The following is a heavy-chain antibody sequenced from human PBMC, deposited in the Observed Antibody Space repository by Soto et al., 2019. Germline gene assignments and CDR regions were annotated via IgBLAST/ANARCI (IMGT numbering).Heavy chain of an antibody. V-gene: IGHV1-3*01. CDR2: INAGNGNT. Sequence: ASVKVSCKASGYTFTSYAMHWVRQAPGQRLEWMGWINAGNGNTKYSQKFQGRVTITRDTSASTAYMELSSLRSEDTAVYYCARDPNQSEFGWFDPWGQGTLVTVSS. CDR1: GYTFTSYA. D-gene: IGHD3-10*01. CDR3: ARDPNQSEFGWFDP. J-gene: IGHJ5*02.